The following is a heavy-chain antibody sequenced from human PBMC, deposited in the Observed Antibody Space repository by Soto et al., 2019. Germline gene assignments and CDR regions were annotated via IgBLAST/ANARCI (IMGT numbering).Heavy chain of an antibody. J-gene: IGHJ3*01. V-gene: IGHV3-7*04. Sequence: GGSLRLSCTASGFTFSRYWMSWVRQAPGKGLEWVANIKPDGSEKFYVDSLKGRFALSRDNAKNSLYLQMNSLRTEDTAVYYCARGDYYDVNGPFSDAFDVWGQGTMVTVS. CDR1: GFTFSRYW. D-gene: IGHD3-22*01. CDR3: ARGDYYDVNGPFSDAFDV. CDR2: IKPDGSEK.